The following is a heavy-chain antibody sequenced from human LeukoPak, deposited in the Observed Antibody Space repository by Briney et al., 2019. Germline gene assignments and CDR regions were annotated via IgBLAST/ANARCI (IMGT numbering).Heavy chain of an antibody. J-gene: IGHJ5*02. CDR2: ISHSGST. V-gene: IGHV4-34*01. CDR3: ARVEDWCSSNSCYVSATYHWFDP. CDR1: GGSFSDYS. D-gene: IGHD2-2*01. Sequence: SETLSLTCAVYGGSFSDYSWSWIRHPPGKGLEWIGEISHSGSTNYNPSLKSRVTISLDTSKNQFSLKLTSVTAADTAVYYCARVEDWCSSNSCYVSATYHWFDPWGQGTLVTVSS.